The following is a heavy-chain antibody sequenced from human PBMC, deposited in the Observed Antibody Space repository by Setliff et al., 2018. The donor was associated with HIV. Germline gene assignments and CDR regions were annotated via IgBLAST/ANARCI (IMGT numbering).Heavy chain of an antibody. J-gene: IGHJ4*02. V-gene: IGHV4-59*11. CDR1: GGSISSHY. Sequence: SETLSLTCTVSGGSISSHYRGWIRQPPGKGLEWIGYSYKTENANYNPSLRSRVTISVDTSKNQISLKLTSMTAADTAVYYCVRELGRTVDYWGQGALVTVSS. D-gene: IGHD2-21*02. CDR2: SYKTENA. CDR3: VRELGRTVDY.